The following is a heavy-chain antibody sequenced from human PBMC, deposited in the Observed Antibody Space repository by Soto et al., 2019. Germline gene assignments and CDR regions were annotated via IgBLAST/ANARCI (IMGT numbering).Heavy chain of an antibody. J-gene: IGHJ4*02. Sequence: QLQLQESGPGLVKPSETLSLTCSVSSASLSSSTYYWSWIRQHPGRGPEWIGSIYYSGNTYYKPSLKRRVSISIDTSRNQFSLKLTSVTAADTGVYYCASSSPFHYWGPGILVTVSS. CDR2: IYYSGNT. CDR1: SASLSSSTYY. D-gene: IGHD6-6*01. CDR3: ASSSPFHY. V-gene: IGHV4-39*01.